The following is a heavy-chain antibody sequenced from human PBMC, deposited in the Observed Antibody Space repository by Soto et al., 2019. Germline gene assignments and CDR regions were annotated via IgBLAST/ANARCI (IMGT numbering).Heavy chain of an antibody. D-gene: IGHD2-21*01. J-gene: IGHJ4*02. CDR1: GYTFSNFG. CDR2: ISAYNGNT. CDR3: ARDVPATAAFLWDY. V-gene: IGHV1-18*04. Sequence: QVHLVQSGTEVKKPGASVKVSCRASGYTFSNFGISWLRQAPGQGLEWLGWISAYNGNTHYAQKVQGRVTLPTDTSTSTAYMDLKSLTSGDTAVYYCARDVPATAAFLWDYWGQGTLVTVSS.